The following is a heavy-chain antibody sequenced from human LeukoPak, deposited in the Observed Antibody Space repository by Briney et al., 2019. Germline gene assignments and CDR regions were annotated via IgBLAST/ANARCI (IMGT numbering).Heavy chain of an antibody. J-gene: IGHJ4*02. D-gene: IGHD5-18*01. CDR1: GXTVSSNY. Sequence: GGSLRLSCAASGXTVSSNYMSWVRQAPGKGQEWVSVIYSGGSTYYADSVKGRFTISRHNSKNTLYLQMNSLRAEDTAVYYCARVNRGYSYGLDYWGQGTLVTVSS. V-gene: IGHV3-53*04. CDR3: ARVNRGYSYGLDY. CDR2: IYSGGST.